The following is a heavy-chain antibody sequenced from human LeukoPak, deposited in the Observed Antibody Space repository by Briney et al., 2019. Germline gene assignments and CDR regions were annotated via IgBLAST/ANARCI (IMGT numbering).Heavy chain of an antibody. Sequence: PSQTLSLTCTVSGGSISSGGYSWSWIRQHPGKGLEWIGSIFYSGSTYYNPSLKSRVTISVDTSKNQFSLKLSSVTAADTAVYYCAREQYYFDRSGYPAGGTFAFDIWGQGTMVTVSA. D-gene: IGHD3-22*01. CDR3: AREQYYFDRSGYPAGGTFAFDI. V-gene: IGHV4-31*03. J-gene: IGHJ3*02. CDR1: GGSISSGGYS. CDR2: IFYSGST.